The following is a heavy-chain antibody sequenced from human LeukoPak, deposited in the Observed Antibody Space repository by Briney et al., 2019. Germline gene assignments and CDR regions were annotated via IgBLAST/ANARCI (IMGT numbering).Heavy chain of an antibody. Sequence: SVKVSCKASGGTFSSYAISWVRQAPGQGLEWMGGIIPIFGTANYAQKFQGRVTITADESTSTAYMELSSLRSEDTAAYYCARALTMTYQSFDYWGQGTLVTVSS. J-gene: IGHJ4*02. CDR3: ARALTMTYQSFDY. V-gene: IGHV1-69*01. D-gene: IGHD3-22*01. CDR2: IIPIFGTA. CDR1: GGTFSSYA.